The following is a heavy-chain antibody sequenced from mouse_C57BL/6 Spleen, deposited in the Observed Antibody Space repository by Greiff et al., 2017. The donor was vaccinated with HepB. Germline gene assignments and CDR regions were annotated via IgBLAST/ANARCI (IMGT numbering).Heavy chain of an antibody. CDR1: GYSITSGYY. V-gene: IGHV3-6*01. CDR3: AREKSPDYDGSWFAY. J-gene: IGHJ3*01. Sequence: EVHLVESGPGLVKPSQSLSLTCSVTGYSITSGYYWNWIRQFPGNKLEWMGYISYDGSNNYNPSLKNRISITRDTSKNQFFLKLNSVTTEDTATYYCAREKSPDYDGSWFAYWGQGTLVTVSA. CDR2: ISYDGSN. D-gene: IGHD2-4*01.